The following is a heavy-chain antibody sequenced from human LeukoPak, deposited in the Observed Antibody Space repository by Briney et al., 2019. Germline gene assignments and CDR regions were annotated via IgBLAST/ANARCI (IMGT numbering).Heavy chain of an antibody. CDR1: GFTFSSYA. J-gene: IGHJ4*02. D-gene: IGHD3-3*01. Sequence: PGGSLRLACAAAGFTFSSYAMSWVRQAQGEGLEWVSAILGSDRTTYYADAVKGRFTISRDNSKNTMYLQMNSLRAEDTAVYYCANPSGYDFWSGYYYYYWGQGTLGTVSS. V-gene: IGHV3-23*01. CDR3: ANPSGYDFWSGYYYYY. CDR2: ILGSDRTT.